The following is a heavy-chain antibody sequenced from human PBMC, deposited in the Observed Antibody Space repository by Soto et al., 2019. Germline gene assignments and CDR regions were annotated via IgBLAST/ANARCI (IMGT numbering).Heavy chain of an antibody. CDR3: AREDYSNFDY. Sequence: VGSLRLSCAASGFTFSSYSMNWVRQAPGKGLEWVSSISSSSSYIYSADSVKGRFTISRDNAKNSLYLQMNSLRAEDTAVYYCAREDYSNFDYWGQGTLVTVSS. D-gene: IGHD4-4*01. CDR1: GFTFSSYS. V-gene: IGHV3-21*01. CDR2: ISSSSSYI. J-gene: IGHJ4*02.